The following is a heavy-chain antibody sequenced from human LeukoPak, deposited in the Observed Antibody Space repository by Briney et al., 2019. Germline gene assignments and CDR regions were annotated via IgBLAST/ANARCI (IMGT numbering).Heavy chain of an antibody. V-gene: IGHV3-15*01. CDR3: TTDLVVGAPGVEY. J-gene: IGHJ4*02. CDR1: GFTFSNAW. CDR2: IKSKTDGGTT. D-gene: IGHD1-26*01. Sequence: PGGSLRLSCAASGFTFSNAWMSWVRQAPGKGLEWVGRIKSKTDGGTTDYAAPVKGRFTISRDDSKNTLYLQMNSLKTEDTAVYYCTTDLVVGAPGVEYWGQGTLVTVSS.